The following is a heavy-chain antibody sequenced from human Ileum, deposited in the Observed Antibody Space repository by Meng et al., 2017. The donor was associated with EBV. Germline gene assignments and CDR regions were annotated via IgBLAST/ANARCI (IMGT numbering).Heavy chain of an antibody. CDR1: AASLSSTPYY. CDR2: IFNSGST. J-gene: IGHJ1*01. V-gene: IGHV4-39*07. Sequence: LLRAAPRPGLTQPSETLSLTFTVSAASLSSTPYYWGWIRQPPGKGLEWIGNIFNSGSTSYSPSLKSRVTISVDTSKNQFSLKLSSVTAADTAVYYFAKDYSSSWYSGGFFKYWGQGILVTVSS. CDR3: AKDYSSSWYSGGFFKY. D-gene: IGHD6-13*01.